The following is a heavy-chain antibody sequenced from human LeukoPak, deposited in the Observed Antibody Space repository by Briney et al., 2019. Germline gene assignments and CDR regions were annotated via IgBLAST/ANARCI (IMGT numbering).Heavy chain of an antibody. Sequence: PSGALSVTCAVSGGSISSSNWWSGVRQPPGKGLEWIGEIYHSGSTNYNPSLKRRVTISVDKSKNQFSLKLSSVTAADTAVYYCARAPGIAVAGTGFDYWGQGTLVTVSS. J-gene: IGHJ4*02. CDR2: IYHSGST. D-gene: IGHD6-19*01. CDR3: ARAPGIAVAGTGFDY. CDR1: GGSISSSNW. V-gene: IGHV4-4*02.